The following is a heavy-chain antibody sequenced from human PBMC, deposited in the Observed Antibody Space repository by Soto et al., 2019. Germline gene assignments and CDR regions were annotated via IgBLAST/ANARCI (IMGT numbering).Heavy chain of an antibody. D-gene: IGHD3-3*01. V-gene: IGHV6-1*01. CDR1: VDSVSSNSAA. J-gene: IGHJ6*02. Sequence: SQNLSLTCASSVDSVSSNSAAWNWIRQSPSRGLEWLGRTYYRSKWYNDYAVSVKSRITINQDTSKNQFSLQLNSVTPEDTAVYYCSEMGFLEWFSVWDSYGMDVGGQGTTVTVSS. CDR3: SEMGFLEWFSVWDSYGMDV. CDR2: TYYRSKWYN.